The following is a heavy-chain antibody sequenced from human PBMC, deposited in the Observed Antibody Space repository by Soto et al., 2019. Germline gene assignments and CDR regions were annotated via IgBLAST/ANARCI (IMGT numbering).Heavy chain of an antibody. D-gene: IGHD3-10*01. Sequence: ASVKVSCKASGGTFSSYAISWVRQAPGQGLEWMGGIIPIFGTANYAQKFQGRVTITADESTSTAYMELSSLRSEDTAVYYCASDYGSGSYGAYWGQGTLVTVSS. CDR2: IIPIFGTA. V-gene: IGHV1-69*13. CDR1: GGTFSSYA. J-gene: IGHJ4*02. CDR3: ASDYGSGSYGAY.